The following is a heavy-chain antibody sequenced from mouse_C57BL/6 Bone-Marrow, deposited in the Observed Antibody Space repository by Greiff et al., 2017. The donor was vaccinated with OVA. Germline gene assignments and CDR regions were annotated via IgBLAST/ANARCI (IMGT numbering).Heavy chain of an antibody. CDR3: ARQGFPITTVVATGNY. D-gene: IGHD1-1*01. J-gene: IGHJ2*01. V-gene: IGHV5-6*01. CDR2: ISSGGSYT. CDR1: GFTFSSYG. Sequence: EVQLVESGGDLVKPGGSLKLSCAASGFTFSSYGMSWVRQTPDKRLEWVATISSGGSYTYYPDSVKGRFTISRDNAKNTLYLQMSSLKSEDTAMYYCARQGFPITTVVATGNYWGQGTTLTVSS.